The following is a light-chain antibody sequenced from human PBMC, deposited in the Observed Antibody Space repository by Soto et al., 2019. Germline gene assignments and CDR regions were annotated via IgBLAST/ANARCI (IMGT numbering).Light chain of an antibody. CDR2: GAS. Sequence: EIVLTQSPGTLSLSPGERATLSCRASQSVSSNYLAWYQQKPGQAPRLLIYGASTRATAIPARFSGSGSGTEFTLTISSLQSEDFAVYFCQRYDNWPYTFGQGTKVDIK. J-gene: IGKJ2*01. CDR3: QRYDNWPYT. V-gene: IGKV3-15*01. CDR1: QSVSSN.